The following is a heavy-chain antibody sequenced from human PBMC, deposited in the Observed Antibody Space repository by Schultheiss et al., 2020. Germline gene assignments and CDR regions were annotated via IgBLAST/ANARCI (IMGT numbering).Heavy chain of an antibody. D-gene: IGHD5-24*01. V-gene: IGHV4-61*08. Sequence: SETLSLTCAVYGGSISSGGYYWSWIRQPPGKGLEWIGYIYYSGSTNYNPSLKSRVTISVDTSKNQFSLKLSSVTAADTAVYYCARRGDGYNSYGLDYWGQGTLVTVSS. CDR2: IYYSGST. CDR3: ARRGDGYNSYGLDY. CDR1: GGSISSGGYY. J-gene: IGHJ4*02.